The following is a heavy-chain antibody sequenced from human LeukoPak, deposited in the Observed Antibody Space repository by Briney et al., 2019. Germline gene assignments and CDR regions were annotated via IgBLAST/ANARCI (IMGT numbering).Heavy chain of an antibody. CDR2: IYYSGST. CDR1: GGSISSYY. Sequence: SETLSLTCTVSGGSISSYYWSWIRQPPGKGLEWIGYIYYSGSTNYNPSLKSRVTISVDTSKNQFSLKLSSVTADDTAVYYCARDGGYSYGLRGSYLDYWGQGTLVTVSS. D-gene: IGHD5-18*01. CDR3: ARDGGYSYGLRGSYLDY. V-gene: IGHV4-59*01. J-gene: IGHJ4*02.